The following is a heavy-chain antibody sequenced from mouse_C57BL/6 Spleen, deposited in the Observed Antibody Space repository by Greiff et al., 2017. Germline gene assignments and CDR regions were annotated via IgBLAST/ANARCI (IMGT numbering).Heavy chain of an antibody. CDR3: TRWVLRYSVHWYFDV. Sequence: QVQLKESGAELVRPGASVTLSCKASAYTFTDYEMHWVKQTPVHGLEWIGAIDPETGGTAYNQKFKGKAILTADKSSSTAYMELRSLTSEDSAVYYCTRWVLRYSVHWYFDVWGTGTTVTVSS. D-gene: IGHD1-1*01. CDR1: AYTFTDYE. V-gene: IGHV1-15*01. CDR2: IDPETGGT. J-gene: IGHJ1*03.